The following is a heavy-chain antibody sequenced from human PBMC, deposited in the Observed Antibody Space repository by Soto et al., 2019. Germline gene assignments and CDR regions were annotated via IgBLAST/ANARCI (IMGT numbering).Heavy chain of an antibody. D-gene: IGHD2-15*01. CDR2: IYPGDSDT. CDR3: ARSYFSGGSNLVIFDL. CDR1: AYNFAGYW. J-gene: IGHJ5*02. V-gene: IGHV5-51*01. Sequence: GESLKISCKASAYNFAGYWLGWVRQMPGKGLELMGIIYPGDSDTRYSPSFQGQVTFSADKSISTAYVQWSSLKASDTAMYYCARSYFSGGSNLVIFDLWRKVSLVTVSS.